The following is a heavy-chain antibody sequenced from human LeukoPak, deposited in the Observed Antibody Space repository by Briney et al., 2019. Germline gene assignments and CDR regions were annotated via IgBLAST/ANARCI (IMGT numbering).Heavy chain of an antibody. CDR2: IYYSGST. Sequence: SETLSLTCTVTGGSISSSSYYWGWIRHPPGTGLEWIGSIYYSGSTYYNPSLKSPVTISVDTSKNQFSRKLSSVTAADPAVYSCARSPNRPSYSLDVWGKGTTVTVSS. V-gene: IGHV4-39*01. CDR1: GGSISSSSYY. J-gene: IGHJ6*03. CDR3: ARSPNRPSYSLDV.